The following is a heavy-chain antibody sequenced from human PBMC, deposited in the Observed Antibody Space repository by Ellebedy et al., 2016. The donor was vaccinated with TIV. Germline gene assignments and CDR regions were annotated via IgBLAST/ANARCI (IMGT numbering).Heavy chain of an antibody. CDR1: GYTFTKYY. V-gene: IGHV1-46*01. J-gene: IGHJ4*02. Sequence: ASVKVSCRASGYTFTKYYMHWVRQAPGQGLEWMGLINPSGGSTSYAQKFQGRVTMTRDTSTRKVYMELSSLRSEDTAVYYCTCLQLGIADYFDYWGQGALVTVSS. CDR3: TCLQLGIADYFDY. D-gene: IGHD6-13*01. CDR2: INPSGGST.